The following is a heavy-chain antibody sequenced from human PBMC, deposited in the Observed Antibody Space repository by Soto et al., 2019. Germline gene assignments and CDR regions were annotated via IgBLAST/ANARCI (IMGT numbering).Heavy chain of an antibody. V-gene: IGHV3-74*01. J-gene: IGHJ4*02. Sequence: EVQLVESGGGLVQPGGSLRLSCAASGFTFSSYWMHWVRQAPGKGLVWVSRINSDGSSRSYADSVKGRVTISRDNAKSTLYLQMNSLRGEDTAVYYCARDYYGLGSYDYWGQATLVTVSS. D-gene: IGHD3-10*01. CDR3: ARDYYGLGSYDY. CDR2: INSDGSSR. CDR1: GFTFSSYW.